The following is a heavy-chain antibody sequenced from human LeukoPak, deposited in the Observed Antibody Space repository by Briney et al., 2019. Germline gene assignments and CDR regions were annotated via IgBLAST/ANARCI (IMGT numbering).Heavy chain of an antibody. CDR1: GSTFTDYY. J-gene: IGHJ5*02. CDR3: TGAIPGDNWFDP. CDR2: INLNSGGT. Sequence: ASVSVSCKGSGSTFTDYYMHWVRQAPGQGLEWVGLINLNSGGTNYAQKFPGRVTMTRDTSISTAYIELSRLRSDDRAVYYCTGAIPGDNWFDPWGEGALLTVS. V-gene: IGHV1-2*02.